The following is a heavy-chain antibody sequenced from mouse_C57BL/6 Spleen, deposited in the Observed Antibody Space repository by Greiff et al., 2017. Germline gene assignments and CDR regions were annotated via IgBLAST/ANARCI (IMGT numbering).Heavy chain of an antibody. D-gene: IGHD1-1*01. CDR2: ISYDGSN. V-gene: IGHV3-6*01. J-gene: IGHJ1*03. CDR1: GYSITSGYY. CDR3: ARDPHYYGSSYDV. Sequence: EVQLQESGPGLVKPSQSLSLTCSVTGYSITSGYYWNWIRQFPGNKLEWMGYISYDGSNNYNPSLKNRISITRDTSKNQFFLKLNSVTTEDTATYYCARDPHYYGSSYDVWGTGTTVTVSS.